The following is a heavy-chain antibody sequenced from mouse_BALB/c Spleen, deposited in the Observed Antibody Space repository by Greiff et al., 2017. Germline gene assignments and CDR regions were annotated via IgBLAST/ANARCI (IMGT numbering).Heavy chain of an antibody. Sequence: ESGPGLVKPSQSLSLTCSVTGYSITSGYYWNWIRQFPGNKLEWMGYISYDGSNNYNPSLKNRISITRDTSKNQFFLKLNSVTTEDTATYYCARGEARWAGDYWGEGTTLTVSS. D-gene: IGHD3-2*02. CDR1: GYSITSGYY. V-gene: IGHV3-6*02. J-gene: IGHJ2*01. CDR3: ARGEARWAGDY. CDR2: ISYDGSN.